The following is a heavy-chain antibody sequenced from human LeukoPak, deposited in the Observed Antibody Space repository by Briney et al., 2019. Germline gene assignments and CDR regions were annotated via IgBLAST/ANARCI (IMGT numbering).Heavy chain of an antibody. J-gene: IGHJ4*02. CDR1: GFTFSSYS. D-gene: IGHD3-10*01. V-gene: IGHV3-21*01. CDR2: ISSSSSYL. CDR3: ARDHYGSGTYYDKNFDY. Sequence: GGSLRLSCAASGFTFSSYSMKWLRQAPGKGLEWVSSISSSSSYLDYADSVKGRFTISRDNAKNSLYLQMNSLRAEDTAVYFCARDHYGSGTYYDKNFDYWGQGTLVTVSS.